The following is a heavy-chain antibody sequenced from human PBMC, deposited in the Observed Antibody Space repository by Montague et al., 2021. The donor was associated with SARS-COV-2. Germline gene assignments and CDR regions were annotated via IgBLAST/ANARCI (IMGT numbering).Heavy chain of an antibody. J-gene: IGHJ4*02. Sequence: SLRLSCSASGFTVSSNYMSWVRQAPGKGLELVSVIYSGGSTYYAXSVKGRFTISRDNSKNTLYLQMNSLRAEDTAVYYCARDAGGNFPTSFDYWGQGTLVTVSS. D-gene: IGHD4-23*01. V-gene: IGHV3-53*01. CDR3: ARDAGGNFPTSFDY. CDR2: IYSGGST. CDR1: GFTVSSNY.